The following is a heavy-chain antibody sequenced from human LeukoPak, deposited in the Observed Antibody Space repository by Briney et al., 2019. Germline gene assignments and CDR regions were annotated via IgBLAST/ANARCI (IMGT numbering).Heavy chain of an antibody. CDR3: SRSLDY. Sequence: PGGSLRLXCAASGFTFSTSRMNWGRQAPGKGLEWVSYISSSSSTIYYADSVKGRFTISRDNAKNSLYLQMNSLRAEDTAVYYCSRSLDYLGQGVLVAVSS. CDR1: GFTFSTSR. J-gene: IGHJ4*02. CDR2: ISSSSSTI. V-gene: IGHV3-48*01.